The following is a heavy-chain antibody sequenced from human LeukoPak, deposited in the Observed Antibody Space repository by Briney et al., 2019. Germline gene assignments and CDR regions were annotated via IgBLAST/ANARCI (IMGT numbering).Heavy chain of an antibody. D-gene: IGHD6-13*01. CDR1: RGTFSSYA. Sequence: ASVKVSCKASRGTFSSYAISWVRQAPGQGLEWMGRIIPIFGTTNYAQKFQGRVTITTDESTSTAYMELSSLRSEDTAVYYCARGLYSSSWYSDAFDIWGQGTMVTVSS. CDR3: ARGLYSSSWYSDAFDI. J-gene: IGHJ3*02. CDR2: IIPIFGTT. V-gene: IGHV1-69*05.